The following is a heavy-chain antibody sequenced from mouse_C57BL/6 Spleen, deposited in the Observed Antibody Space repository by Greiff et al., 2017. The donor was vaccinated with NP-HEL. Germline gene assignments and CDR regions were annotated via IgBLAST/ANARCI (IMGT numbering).Heavy chain of an antibody. Sequence: QVQLKESGPELVKPGASVKISCKASGYSFTSYYIHWVKQRPGQGLEWIGWIYPGSGNTKYNEKFKGKATLTADTSSSTAYMQLSSLTSEDSAVYYCAYDGYSGGFAYWGQGTLVTVSA. CDR3: AYDGYSGGFAY. V-gene: IGHV1-66*01. CDR1: GYSFTSYY. CDR2: IYPGSGNT. J-gene: IGHJ3*01. D-gene: IGHD2-3*01.